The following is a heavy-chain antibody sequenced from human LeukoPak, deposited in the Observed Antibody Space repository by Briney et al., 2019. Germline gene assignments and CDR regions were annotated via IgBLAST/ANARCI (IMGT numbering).Heavy chain of an antibody. CDR2: INPDGSTI. CDR1: GFTFSNYW. D-gene: IGHD1-7*01. CDR3: ATAGNYRFDY. V-gene: IGHV3-74*01. J-gene: IGHJ4*02. Sequence: GGSLILSCVASGFTFSNYWVHWVRQAPGKGLVWVSRINPDGSTINYADSVKGRFAISRDNAKNTLYLQMNSLRAEDTAVYYCATAGNYRFDYWGQGTLVTVSS.